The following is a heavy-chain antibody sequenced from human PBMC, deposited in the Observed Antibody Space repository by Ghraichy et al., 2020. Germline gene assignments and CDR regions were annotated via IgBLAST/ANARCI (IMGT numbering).Heavy chain of an antibody. CDR3: AKDYAGTYPNWFDS. V-gene: IGHV3-23*01. D-gene: IGHD1-26*01. J-gene: IGHJ5*01. CDR2: IRGGDDST. CDR1: GFTFSSYA. Sequence: GESLNISCAASGFTFSSYAMTWVRQAPGKGLEWVSAIRGGDDSTFYADSVKGRFTISRDNSKNTLFLQMNSLRAEDTALYYCAKDYAGTYPNWFDSWGQGTLVTVSS.